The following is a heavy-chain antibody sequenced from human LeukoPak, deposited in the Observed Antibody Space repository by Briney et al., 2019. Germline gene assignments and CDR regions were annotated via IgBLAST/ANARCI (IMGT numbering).Heavy chain of an antibody. J-gene: IGHJ4*02. CDR2: IIPIFGTA. CDR1: GGTFSSYA. Sequence: SVKVSCKASGGTFSSYAISWVRQAPGQGLEWMGMIIPIFGTANYAQKFQGRVTITTDESTSTAYMELSSLRSEDTAVYYCAGGRLYYYDSSGYLNYFDYWGQGTLVTVSS. V-gene: IGHV1-69*05. D-gene: IGHD3-22*01. CDR3: AGGRLYYYDSSGYLNYFDY.